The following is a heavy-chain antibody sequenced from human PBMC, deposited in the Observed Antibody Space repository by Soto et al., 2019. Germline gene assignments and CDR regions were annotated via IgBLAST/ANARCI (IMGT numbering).Heavy chain of an antibody. CDR2: IYYSGST. V-gene: IGHV4-59*01. CDR3: GGGHKDYYYGMDV. J-gene: IGHJ6*02. CDR1: GGSISSYY. Sequence: SETLSLTCTVSGGSISSYYWSWIRQPPGKGLEWIGYIYYSGSTNYNPSLKSRVTISVDTSKNQFSLKLSSVTAADTAVYYCGGGHKDYYYGMDVWGQGTPVTVSS. D-gene: IGHD6-25*01.